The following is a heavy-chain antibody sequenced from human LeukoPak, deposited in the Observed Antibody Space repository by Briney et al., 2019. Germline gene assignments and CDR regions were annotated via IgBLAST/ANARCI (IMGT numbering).Heavy chain of an antibody. D-gene: IGHD5-18*01. CDR2: ISSSSSNI. Sequence: GGSLRLSCTASGFTFSGYSMNWVRQAPGKGLEWVSSISSSSSNIYYADSVKGRLAISRDNAKNSLYLQMNSLGAEDTAVYYCASGSSARWYFDYWGQGTLVTVSS. J-gene: IGHJ4*02. V-gene: IGHV3-21*01. CDR1: GFTFSGYS. CDR3: ASGSSARWYFDY.